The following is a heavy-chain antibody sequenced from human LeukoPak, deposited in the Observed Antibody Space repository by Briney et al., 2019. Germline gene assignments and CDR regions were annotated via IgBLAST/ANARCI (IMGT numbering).Heavy chain of an antibody. Sequence: GESLKISCAASGFSFSTYAMSWVRQASGKGLEWVSGISGSGGSTYYADSVKGRFTISRDNSKNTQSLQMNSLRAEDTAVYYCAKGPNFWLTPIAFAIWGQETTVTVSS. J-gene: IGHJ3*02. CDR3: AKGPNFWLTPIAFAI. CDR1: GFSFSTYA. D-gene: IGHD3-3*01. CDR2: ISGSGGST. V-gene: IGHV3-23*01.